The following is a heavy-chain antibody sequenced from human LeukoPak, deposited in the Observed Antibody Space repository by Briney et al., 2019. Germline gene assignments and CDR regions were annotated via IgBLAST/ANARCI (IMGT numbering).Heavy chain of an antibody. J-gene: IGHJ4*02. CDR3: AVDILTGYPDY. Sequence: GASVKVSCKASGGTFSSYVISWVRQAPGQGLEWMGRIIPILGIANYAQKFQGRVTITADKSTSTAYMELSSLRSEDTAVYYCAVDILTGYPDYWGQGTLVTASS. V-gene: IGHV1-69*04. CDR2: IIPILGIA. D-gene: IGHD3-9*01. CDR1: GGTFSSYV.